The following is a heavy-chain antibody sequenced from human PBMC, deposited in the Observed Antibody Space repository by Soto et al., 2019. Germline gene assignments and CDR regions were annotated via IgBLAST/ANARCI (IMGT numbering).Heavy chain of an antibody. D-gene: IGHD6-13*01. J-gene: IGHJ6*02. V-gene: IGHV1-69*13. CDR2: IIPIFGTA. Sequence: ASVQVSCKASGGTFSSYAISWVRQAPGQGLEWMGGIIPIFGTANYAQKFQGRVTITADESTSTAYMELSSLRSEDTAVYYCARDLAAAAIHPGYHYYGMDVWGQGTTVTVYS. CDR1: GGTFSSYA. CDR3: ARDLAAAAIHPGYHYYGMDV.